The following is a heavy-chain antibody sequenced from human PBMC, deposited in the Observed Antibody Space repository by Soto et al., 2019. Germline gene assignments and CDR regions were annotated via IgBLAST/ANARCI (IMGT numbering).Heavy chain of an antibody. Sequence: SGPTLVNPTQTLTLTCIFSGFSLRTSGVGVGWIRQPPGKALEWLGFIYWNDDKRYSPSLKSRPTITKDTSKNQVVLTMTNMDPVDTATYYCAKSGSSGWYGWFDPWGQGTLVTVSS. CDR2: IYWNDDK. V-gene: IGHV2-5*01. D-gene: IGHD6-19*01. CDR3: AKSGSSGWYGWFDP. J-gene: IGHJ5*02. CDR1: GFSLRTSGVG.